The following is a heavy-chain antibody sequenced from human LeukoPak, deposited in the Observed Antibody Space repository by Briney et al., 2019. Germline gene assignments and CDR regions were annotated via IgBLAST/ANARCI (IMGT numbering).Heavy chain of an antibody. CDR3: ARLAGTNRDV. Sequence: PSETLSLTCTVSGGYISSYYWSWIRQPPGKGLEWIGYIYTSGSTNYNPSLKSRVTISVDTSKNQFSLKLSSVTAADTAVYYCARLAGTNRDVWGKGTTVTVSS. J-gene: IGHJ6*04. D-gene: IGHD1-1*01. V-gene: IGHV4-4*09. CDR1: GGYISSYY. CDR2: IYTSGST.